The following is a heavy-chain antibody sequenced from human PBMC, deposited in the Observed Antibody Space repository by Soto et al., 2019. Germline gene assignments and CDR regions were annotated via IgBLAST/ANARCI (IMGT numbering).Heavy chain of an antibody. CDR3: AREQSYSFDY. D-gene: IGHD4-4*01. CDR2: IYYSGST. V-gene: IGHV4-59*01. CDR1: GGSISSYY. Sequence: SETLSLTCPFSGGSISSYYWSWIRQPPGKGLEWIGYIYYSGSTNYNPSLKSRVTISVDTSKNQFSLKLTSVTAADTAVYYCAREQSYSFDYWGQGTLVTVSS. J-gene: IGHJ4*02.